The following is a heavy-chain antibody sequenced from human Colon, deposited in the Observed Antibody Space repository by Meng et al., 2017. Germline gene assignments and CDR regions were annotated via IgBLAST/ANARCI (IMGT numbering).Heavy chain of an antibody. CDR1: SGYRNSSNW. CDR2: ISQSGTT. V-gene: IGHV4-4*02. Sequence: QVQVQEAGPGLFKPSGTLSLTCAVSSGYRNSSNWWSWVRQPPGKGLEWIGEISQSGTTYYNPSLKSRLTITGDWSKNQFSLNLNSVTAADTALYYCVRQGMTSYSWGYWGQGTLVTVSS. D-gene: IGHD3-9*01. CDR3: VRQGMTSYSWGY. J-gene: IGHJ4*02.